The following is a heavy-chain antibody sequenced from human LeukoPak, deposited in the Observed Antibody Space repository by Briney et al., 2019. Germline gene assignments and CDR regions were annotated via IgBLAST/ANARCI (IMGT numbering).Heavy chain of an antibody. J-gene: IGHJ4*02. Sequence: PGGSLRLSCAASGFTFSSYAMSWVRQAPGKGLEWVSAISGSGGSTYYADSVKGRFTISRDNSKNMLYLQMNSLRAEDTSVYYCAKAPLLLWFGERTFDYWGQGTLVTVSS. CDR2: ISGSGGST. V-gene: IGHV3-23*01. CDR1: GFTFSSYA. D-gene: IGHD3-10*01. CDR3: AKAPLLLWFGERTFDY.